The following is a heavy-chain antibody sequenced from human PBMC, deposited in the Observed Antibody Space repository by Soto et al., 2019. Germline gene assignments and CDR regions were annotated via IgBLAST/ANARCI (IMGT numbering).Heavy chain of an antibody. J-gene: IGHJ2*01. V-gene: IGHV1-18*01. CDR2: ISASTRNT. Sequence: QVQLVQSGGEVKKPGASVKVSCQASGYTFSDYAISWVRQAPGQGLEWMGWISASTRNTDQAQNFQGRVNMTLDTSTNTAYMELRRLRFGDTAVYYCVRCYCSVGSCYACWHFDLVGRGTMVTVSS. CDR1: GYTFSDYA. D-gene: IGHD2-15*01. CDR3: VRCYCSVGSCYACWHFDL.